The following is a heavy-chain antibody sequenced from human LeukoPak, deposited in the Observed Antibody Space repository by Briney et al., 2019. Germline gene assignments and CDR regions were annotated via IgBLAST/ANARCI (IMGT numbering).Heavy chain of an antibody. CDR2: IKQDGSEK. CDR1: GFTFSNYW. V-gene: IGHV3-7*01. CDR3: ARDEYSYGYFDY. Sequence: GGSLRLSCAASGFTFSNYWMSWVRQAPGKGLEWVANIKQDGSEKYYVDSVKGRFTISRDNAKNSLYLQMNSLRAEDTAVYYCARDEYSYGYFDYWGQGTLVTVSS. D-gene: IGHD5-18*01. J-gene: IGHJ4*02.